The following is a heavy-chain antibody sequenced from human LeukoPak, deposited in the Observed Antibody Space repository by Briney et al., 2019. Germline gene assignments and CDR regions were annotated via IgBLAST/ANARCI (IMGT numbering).Heavy chain of an antibody. Sequence: GGSLRLSCAASGFSFSSFAMNWVRQAPGKGLEWVSAISGNGGRTYYADSVKGRFTISRDNSKNTLFLQMNSLRAEDRAVYYCAKDLLGRAGYYNLDYWGQGTLVTVSS. V-gene: IGHV3-23*01. J-gene: IGHJ4*02. D-gene: IGHD3-9*01. CDR1: GFSFSSFA. CDR3: AKDLLGRAGYYNLDY. CDR2: ISGNGGRT.